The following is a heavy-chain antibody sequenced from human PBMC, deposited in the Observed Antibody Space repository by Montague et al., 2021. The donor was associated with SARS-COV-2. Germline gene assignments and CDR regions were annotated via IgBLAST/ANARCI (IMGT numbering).Heavy chain of an antibody. CDR2: INHGGST. CDR1: GGSFSDYS. V-gene: IGHV4-34*01. CDR3: ARGHQGVAMIVVILIGAEYYFDS. D-gene: IGHD3-22*01. J-gene: IGHJ4*03. Sequence: SETLSLTCAVYGGSFSDYSWSWIRQPPGKGLEWIGEINHGGSTNYNPSLKSRVTISADTSKNQFSLKLKSVTAADTANYYCARGHQGVAMIVVILIGAEYYFDSWGNGTLVTVSS.